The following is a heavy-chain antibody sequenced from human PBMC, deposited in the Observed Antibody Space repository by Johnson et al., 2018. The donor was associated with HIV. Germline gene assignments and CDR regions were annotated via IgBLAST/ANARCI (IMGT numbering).Heavy chain of an antibody. V-gene: IGHV3-66*01. Sequence: VQLVESGGGLVKPGGSLRLSCAASGFTFDDYAMHWVRQAPGKGLEWVSVIYSGDSTYYADSVKGRFTISRDNSKNTLYLQMNSLRAEDTAVYYCARGYTIGAFDIWGQGTMVTVSS. CDR3: ARGYTIGAFDI. CDR1: GFTFDDYA. J-gene: IGHJ3*02. D-gene: IGHD3-3*01. CDR2: IYSGDST.